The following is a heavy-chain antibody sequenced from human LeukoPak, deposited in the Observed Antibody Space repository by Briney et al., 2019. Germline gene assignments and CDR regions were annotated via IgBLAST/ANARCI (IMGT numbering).Heavy chain of an antibody. Sequence: GGSLRLSCAASGFTFSSYWMHWVRQAPGKGLVWVSRIHSDGSSTSYADSVKGRFTISRDNAKNTLYLQMNRLRAEDTAVYYRARGYCSSTSCYASFDYWGQGTLVTVSS. CDR2: IHSDGSST. CDR3: ARGYCSSTSCYASFDY. V-gene: IGHV3-74*01. CDR1: GFTFSSYW. D-gene: IGHD2-2*01. J-gene: IGHJ4*02.